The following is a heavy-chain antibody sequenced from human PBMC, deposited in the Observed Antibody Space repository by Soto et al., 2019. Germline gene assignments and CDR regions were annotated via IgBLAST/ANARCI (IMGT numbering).Heavy chain of an antibody. CDR2: ISVIGDHT. V-gene: IGHV3-21*01. CDR1: GFTLSSYA. D-gene: IGHD4-4*01. CDR3: ARDSKNRQEGMDV. Sequence: GGSLRLSCVASGFTLSSYAFNWFRQAPGKGLEWVSSISVIGDHTFYADSVKGRFTISRDNAKNSLFLELTSLRADDTAVYFCARDSKNRQEGMDVWGQGTTVTVSS. J-gene: IGHJ6*02.